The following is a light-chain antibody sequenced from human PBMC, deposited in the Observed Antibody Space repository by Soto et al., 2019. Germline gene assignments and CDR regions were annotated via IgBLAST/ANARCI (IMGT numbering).Light chain of an antibody. CDR2: GAS. CDR1: QRVSGN. V-gene: IGKV3-15*01. Sequence: EIVMTQSPATLSVSPGERATLSCRASQRVSGNLAWYQQKPGQAPRLLIYGASTRATDIPARFSGSGSGTEFTLTISSLQSEDFAVYYCQQYMSSVTFGQGTKVEI. CDR3: QQYMSSVT. J-gene: IGKJ1*01.